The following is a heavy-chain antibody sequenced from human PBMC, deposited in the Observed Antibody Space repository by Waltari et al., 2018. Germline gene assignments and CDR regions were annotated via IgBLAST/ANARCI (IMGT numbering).Heavy chain of an antibody. V-gene: IGHV4-34*02. D-gene: IGHD6-19*01. CDR2: IDQRGST. J-gene: IGHJ4*02. CDR3: AGPRLVYDY. CDR1: GVSSSGHF. Sequence: QVQLQQGGAGLLKPSETLSLTCTVHGVSSSGHFWTWIRQAPGQGQEWLGEIDQRGSTHYNPSFRSRVTISVDTSKNQFSLQLNSVTAADTALYYCAGPRLVYDYWGQGTLVTVSS.